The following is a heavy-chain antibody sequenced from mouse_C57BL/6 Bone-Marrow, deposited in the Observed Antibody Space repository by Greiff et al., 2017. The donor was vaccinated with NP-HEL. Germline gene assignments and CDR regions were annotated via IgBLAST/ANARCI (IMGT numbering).Heavy chain of an antibody. CDR2: IDPSDSET. Sequence: VQLQQPGAELVRPGSSVKLSCKASGYTFTSYWMHWVKQRPIQGLEWIGNIDPSDSETHYNQKFKDKATLTVDKSSSTAYMQLSSLTSEDSAVYYCARSSRGYPYYAMGYWGQGTSVTVSS. J-gene: IGHJ4*01. D-gene: IGHD3-2*02. CDR1: GYTFTSYW. V-gene: IGHV1-52*01. CDR3: ARSSRGYPYYAMGY.